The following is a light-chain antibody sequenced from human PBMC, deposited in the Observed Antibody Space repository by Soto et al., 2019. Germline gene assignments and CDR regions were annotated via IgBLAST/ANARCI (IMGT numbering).Light chain of an antibody. Sequence: EIVLTQSPGTLSLSPGERATLSCRASQSVSSSYLAWYQQKPGQAPRLLIYGASSRATGIPDRFSGSGYGTDFSLTISRLEPVDFAVYYCQQYGSSPPLWTFGQGTKVEIK. CDR3: QQYGSSPPLWT. V-gene: IGKV3-20*01. CDR1: QSVSSSY. CDR2: GAS. J-gene: IGKJ1*01.